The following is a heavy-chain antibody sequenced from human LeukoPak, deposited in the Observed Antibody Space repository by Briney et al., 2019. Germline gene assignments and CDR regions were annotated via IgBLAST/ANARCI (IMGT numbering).Heavy chain of an antibody. D-gene: IGHD3-10*01. V-gene: IGHV2-70*11. J-gene: IGHJ3*02. CDR2: IARGGDK. Sequence: SGPALVKPTQPLTLTCTFSGFSLSTSGMCGSWVRQPPGKALEWLARIARGGDKYYSTSLKTRLTISKDTSKNQVVLTMTNMDPVDTATYYCARMSFEAAESYGSGKNAFDIWGQGTMVTVSS. CDR1: GFSLSTSGMC. CDR3: ARMSFEAAESYGSGKNAFDI.